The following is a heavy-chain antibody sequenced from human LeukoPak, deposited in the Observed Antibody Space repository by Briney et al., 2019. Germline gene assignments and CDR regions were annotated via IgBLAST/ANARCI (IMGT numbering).Heavy chain of an antibody. CDR1: GYTFTGYY. V-gene: IGHV1-2*02. D-gene: IGHD6-6*01. CDR2: INPNSGGT. Sequence: GASVKVSCKASGYTFTGYYMHWGRQAPGQGLEWMGWINPNSGGTNYAQKFQGRVTMTRDTSISTAYMELSRLRSDDTAVYYCARDLVAARLPDYWGQGTLVTVSS. J-gene: IGHJ4*02. CDR3: ARDLVAARLPDY.